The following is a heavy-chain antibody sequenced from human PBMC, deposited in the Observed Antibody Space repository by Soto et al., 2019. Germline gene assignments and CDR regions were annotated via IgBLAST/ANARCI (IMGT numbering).Heavy chain of an antibody. Sequence: XSVKVSCNASGYTFTGYYMHWVRQAPGQGLEWMGWINPNSGGTNYAQKFQGRVTMTRDTSISTAYMELSRLRSDDTAVYYCARDGIAAAGLPFDYWGQGTLVTVSS. V-gene: IGHV1-2*02. CDR3: ARDGIAAAGLPFDY. J-gene: IGHJ4*02. CDR1: GYTFTGYY. CDR2: INPNSGGT. D-gene: IGHD6-13*01.